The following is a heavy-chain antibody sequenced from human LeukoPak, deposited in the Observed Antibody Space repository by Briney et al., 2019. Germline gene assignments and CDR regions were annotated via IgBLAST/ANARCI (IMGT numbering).Heavy chain of an antibody. D-gene: IGHD1-7*01. J-gene: IGHJ3*02. Sequence: SETLSLTCIVSGASISSYYWTWIRQPPGKGPEWIGYIYYSEITCYNPSLQSRVTISADTSRKQFSLRLRSVTAADTDVYYCARSNYAGRFDTFDIWGQGTMVTFSS. V-gene: IGHV4-59*01. CDR1: GASISSYY. CDR2: IYYSEIT. CDR3: ARSNYAGRFDTFDI.